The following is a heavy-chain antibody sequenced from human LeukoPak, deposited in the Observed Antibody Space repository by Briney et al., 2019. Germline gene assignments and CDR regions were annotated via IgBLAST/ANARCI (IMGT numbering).Heavy chain of an antibody. Sequence: ASVKVSCKASGYTFTSYAMHWVRQAPGQRLEWMGWINAGNGNTKYSQEFQGRVTITRDTSTSTAYMELRSLRSDDTAVYYCARDSPLGSGGSRYWGQGTLVTVSS. CDR3: ARDSPLGSGGSRY. J-gene: IGHJ4*02. D-gene: IGHD2-15*01. V-gene: IGHV1-3*01. CDR1: GYTFTSYA. CDR2: INAGNGNT.